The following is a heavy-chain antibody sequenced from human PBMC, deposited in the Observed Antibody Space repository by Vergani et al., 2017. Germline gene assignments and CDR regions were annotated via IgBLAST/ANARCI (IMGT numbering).Heavy chain of an antibody. D-gene: IGHD6-19*01. J-gene: IGHJ5*02. CDR3: ARDLKYSSGWNNWFDP. CDR2: IYTSGST. Sequence: QAQLQESGPGLVKPSQTLSLTCTVSGGSISSGSYYWSWIRQPAGKGLEWIGRIYTSGSTNYNPSLKSRVTMSVDTSKNQFSLKLSSVTAADTAVYYCARDLKYSSGWNNWFDPWGQGTLVTVSS. V-gene: IGHV4-61*02. CDR1: GGSISSGSYY.